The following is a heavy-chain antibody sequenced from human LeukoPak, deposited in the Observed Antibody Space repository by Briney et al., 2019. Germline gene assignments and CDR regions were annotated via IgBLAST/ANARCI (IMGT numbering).Heavy chain of an antibody. CDR1: GGSISSGSYY. J-gene: IGHJ5*02. V-gene: IGHV4-61*02. Sequence: SQTLSFTCTVSGGSISSGSYYWSWIRQPAGKGLEWIGRIYTSGSTNYNPSLKSRVTISVDTSKNQFSLKLSSVTAADTAVYYCARGTGGSRHNWFDPWGQGTLVTVSS. D-gene: IGHD1-26*01. CDR3: ARGTGGSRHNWFDP. CDR2: IYTSGST.